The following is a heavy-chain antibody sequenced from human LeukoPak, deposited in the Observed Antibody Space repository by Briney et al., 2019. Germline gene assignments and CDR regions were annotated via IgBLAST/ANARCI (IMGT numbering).Heavy chain of an antibody. CDR2: IHYTGDT. Sequence: SETLSLTCTVSGGSISTNNYYWGWIRQPPGKGLEWVGTIHYTGDTYYNPSLKSRVTISVDTSKNQFSLKLSSVTAADTAVYYCARGSGGGKDIVVVVAALPYYYMDVWGKGTTVTVSS. D-gene: IGHD2-15*01. CDR3: ARGSGGGKDIVVVVAALPYYYMDV. CDR1: GGSISTNNYY. J-gene: IGHJ6*03. V-gene: IGHV4-39*01.